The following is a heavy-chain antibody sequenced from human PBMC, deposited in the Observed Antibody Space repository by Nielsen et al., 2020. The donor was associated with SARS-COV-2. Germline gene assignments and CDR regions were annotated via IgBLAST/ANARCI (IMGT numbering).Heavy chain of an antibody. CDR2: ISSSSSYI. D-gene: IGHD6-19*01. J-gene: IGHJ4*02. Sequence: GESLKISCAASGFTFSSYSMNWVRQAPGKGLEWVSSISSSSSYIYYADSVKGRFTISRENAKNSLYLQMNSLRAGDTAVYYCARAFESSGSVGFDYWGQGTLVTVSS. V-gene: IGHV3-21*01. CDR3: ARAFESSGSVGFDY. CDR1: GFTFSSYS.